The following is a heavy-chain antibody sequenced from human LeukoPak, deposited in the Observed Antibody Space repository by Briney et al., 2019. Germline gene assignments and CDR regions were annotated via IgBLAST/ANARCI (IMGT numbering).Heavy chain of an antibody. J-gene: IGHJ4*02. Sequence: RWARQAPGQGLEWMGWISIYSGNTNYAQKFQDRISMTTDTSTNTAYMELRSLKSDDTAVYYCARDPGGTWGFDYLFQGGLVNVSS. V-gene: IGHV1-18*01. CDR3: ARDPGGTWGFDY. D-gene: IGHD7-27*01. CDR2: ISIYSGNT.